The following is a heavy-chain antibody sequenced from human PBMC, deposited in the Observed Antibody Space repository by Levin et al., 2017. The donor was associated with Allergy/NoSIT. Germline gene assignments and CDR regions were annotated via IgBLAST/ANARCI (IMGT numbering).Heavy chain of an antibody. CDR1: GFTFSSYA. V-gene: IGHV3-23*01. Sequence: GESLKISCAASGFTFSSYAMSWVRQAPGKGLEWVSAISGSGGSTYYADSVKGRFTISRDNSKNTLYLQMNSLRAEDTAVYYCAKDLDPYSYDSSGRLLDYWGQGTLVTVSS. CDR3: AKDLDPYSYDSSGRLLDY. CDR2: ISGSGGST. J-gene: IGHJ4*02. D-gene: IGHD3-22*01.